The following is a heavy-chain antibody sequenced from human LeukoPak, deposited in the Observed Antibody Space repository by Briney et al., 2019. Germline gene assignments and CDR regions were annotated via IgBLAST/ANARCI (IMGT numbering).Heavy chain of an antibody. CDR3: ARLYCNGGSCFEAY. Sequence: SETLSLTCTVSGGSISTYYWSWIRQPPGKGLEWIGYIYHSGSTNYNPSLKSRVTISVDTSKNQFSPKLSSVTAADTAVYYCARLYCNGGSCFEAYWGQGTLVTVSS. CDR1: GGSISTYY. CDR2: IYHSGST. J-gene: IGHJ4*02. V-gene: IGHV4-59*08. D-gene: IGHD2-15*01.